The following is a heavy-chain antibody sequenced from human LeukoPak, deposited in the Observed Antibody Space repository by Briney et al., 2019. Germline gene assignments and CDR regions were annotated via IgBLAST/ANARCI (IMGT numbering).Heavy chain of an antibody. D-gene: IGHD3-22*01. Sequence: SETLSLTCTVSGGSISGYYWSWIRQPPGKGLEWIGYIYYSGSTNYNPSLKSRVTISVDTSKNQFSLKLSSVTAADTAVYYCARLGYYDSSGYVDYWGQGTLVTVSS. V-gene: IGHV4-59*08. CDR1: GGSISGYY. CDR2: IYYSGST. J-gene: IGHJ4*02. CDR3: ARLGYYDSSGYVDY.